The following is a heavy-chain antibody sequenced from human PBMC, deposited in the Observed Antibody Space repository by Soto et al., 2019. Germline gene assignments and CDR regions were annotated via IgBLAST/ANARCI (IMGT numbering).Heavy chain of an antibody. V-gene: IGHV4-31*03. CDR1: GDSINSGAYY. CDR3: ARDRMATIDYIDPGMDV. Sequence: QVRLQQSGPGLVKPSQTLSLTCTVSGDSINSGAYYLNWVRQRPGKGLEWIGYIFSSGSTDYNPSLKSRVTISVDSSQKQFSLKMTSVTAADTAVYYWARDRMATIDYIDPGMDVWGQGTTVTVSS. D-gene: IGHD5-12*01. J-gene: IGHJ6*02. CDR2: IFSSGST.